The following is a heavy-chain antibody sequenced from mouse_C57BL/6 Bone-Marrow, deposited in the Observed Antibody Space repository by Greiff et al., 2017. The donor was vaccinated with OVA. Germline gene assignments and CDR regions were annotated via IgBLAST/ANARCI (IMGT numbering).Heavy chain of an antibody. CDR1: GYTFTDYY. Sequence: EVQLQQSGPELVKPGASVKISCKASGYTFTDYYMNWVKQSHGKSLEWIGDINPNNGGTSYNQKFKGKATLTVDKYSSTAYMELRSLTAEDSAVYYCARGDWDFDVWGTGTTVTVSS. CDR2: INPNNGGT. V-gene: IGHV1-26*01. J-gene: IGHJ1*03. CDR3: ARGDWDFDV.